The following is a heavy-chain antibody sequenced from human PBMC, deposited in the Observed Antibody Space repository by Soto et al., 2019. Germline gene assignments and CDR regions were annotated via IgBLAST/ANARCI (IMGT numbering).Heavy chain of an antibody. CDR1: GFTFDDLA. CDR2: ISWKSDRE. Sequence: EVLLLEPGGGFVQPGGSLGLSWEASGFTFDDLAMHWVPQRPGGGLEGVAGISWKSDREGYADSVKGRFSISRDNIQHSVHLQMNSLRPEDTALYYCARDTGLYHDGMDVWGQGTRVTVSS. V-gene: IGHV3-9*01. J-gene: IGHJ6*02. CDR3: ARDTGLYHDGMDV. D-gene: IGHD2-2*01.